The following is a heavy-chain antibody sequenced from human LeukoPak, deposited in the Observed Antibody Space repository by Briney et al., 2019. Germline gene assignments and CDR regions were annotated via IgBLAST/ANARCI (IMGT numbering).Heavy chain of an antibody. CDR2: ISSSSSYI. CDR3: ARGGGNSWYNQNWFDP. J-gene: IGHJ5*02. V-gene: IGHV3-21*01. Sequence: GGSLRLSCAASGFTFSTYSMNWVRQAPGKGLEWVSSISSSSSYIYYADSVKGRFTISRDNAKNSLYLQMNSLRAEDTAVYYCARGGGNSWYNQNWFDPWGQGTLVTVS. CDR1: GFTFSTYS. D-gene: IGHD6-13*01.